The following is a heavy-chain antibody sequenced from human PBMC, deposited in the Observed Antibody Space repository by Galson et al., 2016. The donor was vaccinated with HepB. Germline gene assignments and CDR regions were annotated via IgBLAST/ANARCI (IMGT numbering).Heavy chain of an antibody. D-gene: IGHD1-7*01. CDR1: GFTFSSYT. V-gene: IGHV3-23*01. CDR2: ISGGGGRT. Sequence: SLRLSCAASGFTFSSYTMTWVRQPPGKGLEWVSSISGGGGRTYYAGSVKGRFTISRDNSKNTLYLQMNSLRAEDTAVYSCAKKAVELTAISYLKGFDYWGQGTLVTVSS. CDR3: AKKAVELTAISYLKGFDY. J-gene: IGHJ4*02.